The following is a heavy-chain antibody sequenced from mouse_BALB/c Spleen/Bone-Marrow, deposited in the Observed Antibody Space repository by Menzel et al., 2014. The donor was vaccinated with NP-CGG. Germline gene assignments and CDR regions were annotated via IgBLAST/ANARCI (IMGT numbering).Heavy chain of an antibody. CDR2: INPDSSTI. D-gene: IGHD1-2*01. J-gene: IGHJ2*01. Sequence: EVQLVESGGGLVQPGGSLKLSRAASGFDFSRYWMSWVRQAPGKGLERIGEINPDSSTINYTPSLKDKFIISRDNAKNTLYLQMSKVRSEDTALYYCARQGYYGYTDHWGQGTTLTVSS. CDR3: ARQGYYGYTDH. CDR1: GFDFSRYW. V-gene: IGHV4-1*02.